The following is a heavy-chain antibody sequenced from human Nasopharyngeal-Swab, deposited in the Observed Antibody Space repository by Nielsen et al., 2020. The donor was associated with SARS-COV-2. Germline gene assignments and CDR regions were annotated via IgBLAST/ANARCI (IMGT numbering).Heavy chain of an antibody. CDR3: AREVVVVAANWFDP. Sequence: SETLSLTCTVSGGSISSGGYYCSWIRQHPGKGLEWIGYIYYSGSTYYNPSLKSRVTISVDTSKNQFSLKLSSVTAADTAVYYCAREVVVVAANWFDPWGQGTLVTVSS. J-gene: IGHJ5*02. CDR1: GGSISSGGYY. D-gene: IGHD2-15*01. CDR2: IYYSGST. V-gene: IGHV4-31*03.